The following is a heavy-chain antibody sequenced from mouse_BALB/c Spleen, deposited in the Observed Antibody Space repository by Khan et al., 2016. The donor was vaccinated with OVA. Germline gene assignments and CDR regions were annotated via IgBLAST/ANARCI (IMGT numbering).Heavy chain of an antibody. J-gene: IGHJ2*01. D-gene: IGHD2-1*01. Sequence: EVELVESGGGLVKPGGSLKLSCAASGFTFSNYAMSWVRQTPEKRLEWVASISSADSIYYPDSVKGRVTISRENARNILYLQISSLRSDDTAIYYCARGLGSTFDYWGHGTTLTVSS. CDR3: ARGLGSTFDY. CDR1: GFTFSNYA. CDR2: ISSADSI. V-gene: IGHV5-6-5*01.